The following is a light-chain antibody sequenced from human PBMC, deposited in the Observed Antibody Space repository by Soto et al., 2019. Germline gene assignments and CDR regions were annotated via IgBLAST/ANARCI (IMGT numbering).Light chain of an antibody. V-gene: IGKV3-20*01. J-gene: IGKJ1*01. CDR1: QSVSSSY. CDR3: QQCCSTPWT. CDR2: ASS. Sequence: EIVLTQSPSSLSVSPGERATLSCRASQSVSSSYLTWYQQKPDQSPSLLIYASSSRATGVPARFSGSGSGTDFTLTISRLEPEDFAAYYCQQCCSTPWTFGQGTKVEIK.